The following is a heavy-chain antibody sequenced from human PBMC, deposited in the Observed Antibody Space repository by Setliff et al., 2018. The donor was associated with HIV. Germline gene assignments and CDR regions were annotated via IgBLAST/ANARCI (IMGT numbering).Heavy chain of an antibody. V-gene: IGHV3-23*01. CDR1: GFTFSSYA. D-gene: IGHD3-22*01. CDR2: ISGSGGST. CDR3: AKDPTTGAVAVYYDSSGYYSMFDI. Sequence: PGGSLRLSCAASGFTFSSYAMSWVRQAPGKGLEWVSAISGSGGSTYYADSVKGRFTISRDNSKNTLYLQMNSLRAEDTAVYYCAKDPTTGAVAVYYDSSGYYSMFDIWGKGTVVTVSS. J-gene: IGHJ3*02.